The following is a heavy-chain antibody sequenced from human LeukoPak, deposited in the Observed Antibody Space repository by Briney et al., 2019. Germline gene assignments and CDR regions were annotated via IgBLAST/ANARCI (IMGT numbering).Heavy chain of an antibody. Sequence: GGSLRLSCAASGFTFSSYGMHWVRQAPGKGLEWVAVISYDGSNKYYADSVKGRFTISRDNSKNTLYLQMNSLRAEDTAVYYCARDPLNYDSSGYIRYYFDYWGQGTLVTVSS. CDR2: ISYDGSNK. J-gene: IGHJ4*02. CDR3: ARDPLNYDSSGYIRYYFDY. CDR1: GFTFSSYG. D-gene: IGHD3-22*01. V-gene: IGHV3-30*03.